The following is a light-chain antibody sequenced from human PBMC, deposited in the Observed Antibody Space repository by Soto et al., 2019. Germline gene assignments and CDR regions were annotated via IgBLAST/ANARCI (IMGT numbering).Light chain of an antibody. V-gene: IGKV1-39*01. CDR1: QSIGRY. CDR3: QQSYISPIG. Sequence: DIQMTQSPSSLSASVGDRVTITCRASQSIGRYLNWYQQRPGKAPKLLIYAASSVQSGVPSRLSACGSGTDFTLTISSLQPEDYATYYYQQSYISPIGFGQGTRLEIK. J-gene: IGKJ5*01. CDR2: AAS.